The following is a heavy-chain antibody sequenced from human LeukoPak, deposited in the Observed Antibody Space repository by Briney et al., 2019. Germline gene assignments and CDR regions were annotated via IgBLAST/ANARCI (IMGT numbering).Heavy chain of an antibody. J-gene: IGHJ4*02. V-gene: IGHV4-31*03. CDR3: ARGAPPDS. CDR1: GASFNTGDYY. Sequence: TLSLTCIVSGASFNTGDYYWNWIRQHPGKGLEWIGYIYNSGSTYYNPSLKSRVTISVDTSKNHFSLRLTSVTAADSAVYYCARGAPPDSWGQGTLVTVSS. CDR2: IYNSGST.